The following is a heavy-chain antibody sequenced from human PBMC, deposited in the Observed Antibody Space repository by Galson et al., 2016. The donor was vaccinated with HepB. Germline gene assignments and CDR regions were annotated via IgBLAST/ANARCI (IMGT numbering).Heavy chain of an antibody. Sequence: SLRLSCAASGFTFSTYAMNWVRQAPGKGLEWVSSISESGGHRYYADSVKGQFTISRDNSKNTLYLQMNSLRAEDTAVYYCVKDGCSGYGYFFDYWGQGTLVTVSS. CDR3: VKDGCSGYGYFFDY. J-gene: IGHJ4*02. CDR2: ISESGGHR. D-gene: IGHD5-12*01. V-gene: IGHV3-23*01. CDR1: GFTFSTYA.